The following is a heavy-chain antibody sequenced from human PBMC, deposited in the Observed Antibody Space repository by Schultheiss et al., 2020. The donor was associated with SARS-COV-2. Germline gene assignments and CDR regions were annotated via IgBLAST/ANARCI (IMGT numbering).Heavy chain of an antibody. J-gene: IGHJ4*02. Sequence: SETLSLTCAVYGGSFSGYYWSWIRQPPGKGLEWIGEIYHSGSTNYNPSLQSRVSISIDTSTNQFFLSLSSVTAADTAVYYCARNRDQGFDSWGQGTLVTVSS. CDR1: GGSFSGYY. V-gene: IGHV4-34*01. CDR3: ARNRDQGFDS. CDR2: IYHSGST.